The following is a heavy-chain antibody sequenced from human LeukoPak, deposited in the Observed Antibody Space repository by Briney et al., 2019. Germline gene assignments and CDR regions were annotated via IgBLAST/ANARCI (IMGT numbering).Heavy chain of an antibody. CDR1: GYTFTGYY. Sequence: ASVKVSCKASGYTFTGYYMHWVRQAPGQGLEWMGWINPNSGGTNYAQKFRGRVTMTRAPSINTAYMEVISLASDDTAVYYCARDSSITTPRGGFDIWGQGTKVTVSS. CDR2: INPNSGGT. J-gene: IGHJ3*02. CDR3: ARDSSITTPRGGFDI. V-gene: IGHV1-2*02. D-gene: IGHD3-22*01.